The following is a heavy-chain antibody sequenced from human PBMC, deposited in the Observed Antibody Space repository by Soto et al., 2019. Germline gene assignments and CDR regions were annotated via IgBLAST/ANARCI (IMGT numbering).Heavy chain of an antibody. CDR2: IYPGYYDT. Sequence: PXEXLKISCKCSGYXFANYLVVWVRHMPGKGLESMGSIYPGYYDTRYSPSFQGQVTISTDKYISTAYLKWRRLSASDTAMYYCAFGGDWYFFDLWAQGTMLTVS. CDR3: AFGGDWYFFDL. CDR1: GYXFANYL. V-gene: IGHV5-51*01. D-gene: IGHD2-21*02. J-gene: IGHJ3*01.